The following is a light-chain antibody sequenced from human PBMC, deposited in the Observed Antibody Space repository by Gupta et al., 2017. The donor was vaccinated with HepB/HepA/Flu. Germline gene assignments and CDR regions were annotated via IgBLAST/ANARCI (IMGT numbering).Light chain of an antibody. CDR2: WAS. Sequence: DIVMTQSPDSLAVSLGERATINCKSSQSVLYSSNNKNYLAWYQQKPGQPPKLLIYWASTRESRVPDRFSGSGSGTDFTLTISSLQAEDVAVYYCQQDDSTPLTFGGGTKVEIK. CDR3: QQDDSTPLT. J-gene: IGKJ4*01. CDR1: QSVLYSSNNKNY. V-gene: IGKV4-1*01.